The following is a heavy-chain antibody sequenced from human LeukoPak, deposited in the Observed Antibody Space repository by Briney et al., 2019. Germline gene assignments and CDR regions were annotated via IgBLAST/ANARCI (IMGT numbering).Heavy chain of an antibody. Sequence: GGSLRLSCAASGFTFSSFALSWVRQAPGKALEWVSGVSYTRVATYYAASVKGRFTISRDDSQNILYLQMNGLRAEDTAVYFCAKAFREFGTSSSYSSFDSWGQGTMVTVSS. J-gene: IGHJ3*01. CDR1: GFTFSSFA. CDR2: VSYTRVAT. V-gene: IGHV3-23*01. D-gene: IGHD5-18*01. CDR3: AKAFREFGTSSSYSSFDS.